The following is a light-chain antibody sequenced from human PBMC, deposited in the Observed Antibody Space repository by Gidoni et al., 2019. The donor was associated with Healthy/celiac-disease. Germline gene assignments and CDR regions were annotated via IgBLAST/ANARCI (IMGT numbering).Light chain of an antibody. CDR3: QQYGRSPWT. CDR1: QSVSSSY. Sequence: EIVFTQSPGTLSLSPGERATLSCRASQSVSSSYLAWYQQKPGQAPRLLSYGASSRATGIPDRFSGSGSGTDFTLTISRLEPEDFAVYYCQQYGRSPWTFXQXTKVEIK. J-gene: IGKJ1*01. V-gene: IGKV3-20*01. CDR2: GAS.